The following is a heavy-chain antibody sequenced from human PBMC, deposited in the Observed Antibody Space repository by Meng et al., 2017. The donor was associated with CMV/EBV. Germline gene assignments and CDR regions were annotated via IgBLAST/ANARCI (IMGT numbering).Heavy chain of an antibody. Sequence: SETLSLTCTVSGGSISSYYWSWIRQPPGKGLEWIGYIYYSGSTNYNPSLKSRVTISVDTSKNQFSLKLSSVTAADTAVYYCARGRYSNYYYYGMDVWGQGTTVTVSS. CDR1: GGSISSYY. CDR2: IYYSGST. CDR3: ARGRYSNYYYYGMDV. D-gene: IGHD4-11*01. V-gene: IGHV4-59*12. J-gene: IGHJ6*02.